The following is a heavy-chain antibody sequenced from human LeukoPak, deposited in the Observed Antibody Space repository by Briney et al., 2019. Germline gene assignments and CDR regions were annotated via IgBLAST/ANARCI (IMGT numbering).Heavy chain of an antibody. Sequence: SSVKVSCKASGGTFNNYAINWVRQPPGQGLEWMGGIIPIFGSSNYAQKFQGRVTITADKSTTTAYMELSSLRSEDTAVYYCARVTHTELSTWFDPWGHGNLVTVSS. CDR3: ARVTHTELSTWFDP. J-gene: IGHJ5*02. CDR2: IIPIFGSS. D-gene: IGHD5-18*01. V-gene: IGHV1-69*06. CDR1: GGTFNNYA.